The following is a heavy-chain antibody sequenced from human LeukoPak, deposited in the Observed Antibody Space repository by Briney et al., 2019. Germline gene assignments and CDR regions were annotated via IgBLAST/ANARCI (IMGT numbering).Heavy chain of an antibody. CDR1: GGSISSGDYY. V-gene: IGHV4-30-4*01. J-gene: IGHJ6*02. Sequence: PSQTMSLTCTVSGGSISSGDYYWSWIRQPPGKGLEWIGYIYYSGSTYYNPSLKSRVTISVDTSKSQFSLKLSSVTAADTAVYYCARAPHPLRGDHYYGMDVWGQGTTVTVSS. CDR3: ARAPHPLRGDHYYGMDV. CDR2: IYYSGST. D-gene: IGHD4-17*01.